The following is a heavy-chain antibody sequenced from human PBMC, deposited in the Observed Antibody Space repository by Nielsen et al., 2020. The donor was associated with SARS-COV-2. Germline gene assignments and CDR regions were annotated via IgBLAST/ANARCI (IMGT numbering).Heavy chain of an antibody. CDR1: GGSISSGGYY. V-gene: IGHV4-31*03. J-gene: IGHJ4*02. Sequence: SETLSLTCTVSGGSISSGGYYWSWIRQHPGKGLEWIGYIYYSGSTYYNPSLKSRVTISVDTSKNQFSLKLSSVTAADTAVYYCARRRRSGRVTIDYWGQGTLVTVSS. D-gene: IGHD4-17*01. CDR3: ARRRRSGRVTIDY. CDR2: IYYSGST.